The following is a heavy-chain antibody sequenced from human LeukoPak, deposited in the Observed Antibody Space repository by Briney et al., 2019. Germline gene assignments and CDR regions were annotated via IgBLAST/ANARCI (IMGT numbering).Heavy chain of an antibody. CDR2: IYHSGST. CDR3: ANAKQRGSYYYYFDY. Sequence: PSETLSLTCTVSGYSISTGYYWGWIRQPPGKGLEWIGSIYHSGSTYYNPSLKSRVTISVDTSKNQFSLKLSSVTAADTAVYYCANAKQRGSYYYYFDYWGQGTLVTVSS. D-gene: IGHD3-10*01. J-gene: IGHJ4*02. V-gene: IGHV4-38-2*02. CDR1: GYSISTGYY.